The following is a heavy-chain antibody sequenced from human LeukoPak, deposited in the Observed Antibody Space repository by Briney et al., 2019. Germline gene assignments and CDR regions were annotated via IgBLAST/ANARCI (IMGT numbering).Heavy chain of an antibody. CDR1: GGSFSGYY. CDR3: ARGLRRTLSDAFDI. J-gene: IGHJ3*02. V-gene: IGHV4-34*01. CDR2: INHSGST. D-gene: IGHD4-17*01. Sequence: SETLSLTCAVYGGSFSGYYWSWIRQPPGKGLEWNGEINHSGSTNYNPSLKSRVTISVDTSKNQFSLKLSSVTAADTAVYYCARGLRRTLSDAFDIWGQGTMVTVSS.